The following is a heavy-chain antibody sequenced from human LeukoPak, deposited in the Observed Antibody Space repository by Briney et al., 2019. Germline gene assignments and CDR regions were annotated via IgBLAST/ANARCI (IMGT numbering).Heavy chain of an antibody. CDR2: INHSGRT. D-gene: IGHD4-11*01. CDR1: GGSFSGYY. CDR3: ARVVYSYYYYMGV. Sequence: SETLSLTCAVYGGSFSGYYWSWIRQPPGKGLEWIGEINHSGRTNYNPSLKSRVTISVDTSKNQFSLKLSSVTAADTAVYYCARVVYSYYYYMGVWGKGTTVTVSS. J-gene: IGHJ6*03. V-gene: IGHV4-34*01.